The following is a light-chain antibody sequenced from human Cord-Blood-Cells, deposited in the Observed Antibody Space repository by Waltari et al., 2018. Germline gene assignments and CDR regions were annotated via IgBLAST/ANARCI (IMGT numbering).Light chain of an antibody. CDR1: QSVSSSY. J-gene: IGKJ4*01. V-gene: IGKV3-20*01. CDR3: QQYGSSPALT. CDR2: GAS. Sequence: IVLTQSPGTLSSSPGERATLSCRASQSVSSSYLAWYQQKPGQAPRLPIYGASSRATGIPDRFSGSGSGTYFTLTISRLEPEDFAVYYCQQYGSSPALTFGGGTKVEIK.